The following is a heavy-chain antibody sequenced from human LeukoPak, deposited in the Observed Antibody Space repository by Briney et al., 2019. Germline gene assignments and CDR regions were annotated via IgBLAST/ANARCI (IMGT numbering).Heavy chain of an antibody. J-gene: IGHJ2*01. CDR2: ISAYNGNT. Sequence: ASVKVSCKTSGYSFTDYYMHWVRQAPGQGLEWMGWISAYNGNTNYAQKLQGRVTMTTDTSTSTAYMELRSLRSDDTAVYYCARGLYNWNLANWYFDLWGRGTLVTVSS. CDR3: ARGLYNWNLANWYFDL. D-gene: IGHD1-7*01. V-gene: IGHV1-18*01. CDR1: GYSFTDYY.